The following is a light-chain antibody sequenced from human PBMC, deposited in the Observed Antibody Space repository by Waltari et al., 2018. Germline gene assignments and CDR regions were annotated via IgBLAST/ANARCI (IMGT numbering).Light chain of an antibody. Sequence: DVVMTQSPLSLPVTLGQPASISCRSSESLAHSDGNIYLNWFQQRPGQSPRRLIYKVSNRDSGVPDRFSGSGSGTDVTLKISRVEAEDVGVYYCMQGTHWRTFGQGTKLEIK. J-gene: IGKJ2*01. CDR3: MQGTHWRT. V-gene: IGKV2-30*02. CDR1: ESLAHSDGNIY. CDR2: KVS.